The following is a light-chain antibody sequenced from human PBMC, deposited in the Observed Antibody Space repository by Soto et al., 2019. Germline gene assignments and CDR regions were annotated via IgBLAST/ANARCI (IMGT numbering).Light chain of an antibody. CDR3: PESAGLPTT. Sequence: ETVLTQSTGTLSWSPGDRATLSGRASQTVSNNYLAWCQQKPGQAPRVIMYGASRRATGIPDRFSGGGSGTDFTLTISRLEPEDFTVYFCPESAGLPTTFA. CDR2: GAS. J-gene: IGKJ5*01. V-gene: IGKV3-20*01. CDR1: QTVSNNY.